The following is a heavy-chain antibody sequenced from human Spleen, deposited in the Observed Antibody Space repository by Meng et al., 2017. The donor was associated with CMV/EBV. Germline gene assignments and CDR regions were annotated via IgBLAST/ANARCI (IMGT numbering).Heavy chain of an antibody. D-gene: IGHD1-26*01. CDR3: ARDVGGATDNDY. V-gene: IGHV1-24*01. Sequence: ASVKVSCKVPGYRLTELCMQWVRQAPGKGLEWMGGYDPEDGETIYAQKFRGRVIMTEDTSTDTAYMELSSLRSEDTAVYYCARDVGGATDNDYWGQGTLVTVSS. CDR2: YDPEDGET. J-gene: IGHJ4*02. CDR1: GYRLTELC.